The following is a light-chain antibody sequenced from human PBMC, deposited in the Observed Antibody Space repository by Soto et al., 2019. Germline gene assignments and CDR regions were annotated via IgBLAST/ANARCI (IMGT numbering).Light chain of an antibody. J-gene: IGKJ2*02. CDR1: QSVSSN. V-gene: IGKV3-15*01. Sequence: EIVMTQSPATLSASPGERATLSCTASQSVSSNLAWYQQKPGQAPRLLIYGASTRATGIPARFSGSGSGTEFTHTISSLESEDFAVYYCQEYNNWPPMSTFGQGAKLEIK. CDR3: QEYNNWPPMST. CDR2: GAS.